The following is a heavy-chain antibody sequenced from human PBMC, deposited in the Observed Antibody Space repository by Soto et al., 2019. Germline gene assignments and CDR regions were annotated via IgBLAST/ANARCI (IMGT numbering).Heavy chain of an antibody. J-gene: IGHJ4*02. Sequence: ASVKVSCKTSGYTFTSYGISWVRQDPGQGLEWMGWISTYNANTNYAQKLQGRVTMTTDTSTSTAYMELRSLRSDDTAVYYCGRASGSYYNSPFDYWGQGTLVTVSS. V-gene: IGHV1-18*01. D-gene: IGHD3-10*01. CDR3: GRASGSYYNSPFDY. CDR2: ISTYNANT. CDR1: GYTFTSYG.